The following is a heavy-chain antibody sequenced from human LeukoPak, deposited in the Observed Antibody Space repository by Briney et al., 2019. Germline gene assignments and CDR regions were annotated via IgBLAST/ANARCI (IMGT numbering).Heavy chain of an antibody. CDR2: ISSESGRK. J-gene: IGHJ4*02. CDR3: ARDVHVYDSVGYYRFDY. D-gene: IGHD3-22*01. Sequence: PGGSLRLSCVASGFSFTSHSMNWVRQAPGKGLEWVSYISSESGRKYHADSVKGRFTISRDNAKNSLYLKMNSLRAEDTAVYYCARDVHVYDSVGYYRFDYWGQGTVVTPSS. CDR1: GFSFTSHS. V-gene: IGHV3-48*04.